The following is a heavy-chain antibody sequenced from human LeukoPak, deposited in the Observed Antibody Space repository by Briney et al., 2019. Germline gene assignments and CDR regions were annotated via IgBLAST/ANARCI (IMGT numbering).Heavy chain of an antibody. D-gene: IGHD1-26*01. Sequence: PGGSPRLSCAVSGFTFSKYAVHWVRQAPGKGLEWVAVISDDGSNKYYADSVKGRFTISRDNSKNTLYLQMNSLRAEDTAVYYCAKDEGHSGSYGGHNWFDPWGQGTLVTVSS. CDR1: GFTFSKYA. CDR2: ISDDGSNK. V-gene: IGHV3-30*18. J-gene: IGHJ5*02. CDR3: AKDEGHSGSYGGHNWFDP.